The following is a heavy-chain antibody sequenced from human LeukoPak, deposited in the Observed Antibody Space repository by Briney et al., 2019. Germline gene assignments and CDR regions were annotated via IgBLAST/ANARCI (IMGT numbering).Heavy chain of an antibody. CDR3: ARGSARDSSGYYYDPLDY. J-gene: IGHJ4*02. D-gene: IGHD3-22*01. Sequence: PGGSLRLSCAASGFTFSSYSMNWVRQAPGKGLEWVSSISSSSSYIYYAVSVKGRFTISRDNAKNSLYLQMNSLRAEDTAVYYCARGSARDSSGYYYDPLDYWGQGTLVTVSS. CDR1: GFTFSSYS. CDR2: ISSSSSYI. V-gene: IGHV3-21*01.